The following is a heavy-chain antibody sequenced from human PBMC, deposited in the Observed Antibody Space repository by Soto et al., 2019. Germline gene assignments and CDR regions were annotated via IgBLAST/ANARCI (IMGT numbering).Heavy chain of an antibody. D-gene: IGHD3-10*01. Sequence: SETLSLTCAVYGGSFSGYYWSWIRQPPGKGLEWIGEINHSGSTNYNPSLKSRVTISVDTSKNQFSLKLSSVTAADTAVYYCARGPSPDYYGSGSYRYYYYYMDVWGKGTTVTVSS. J-gene: IGHJ6*03. V-gene: IGHV4-34*01. CDR3: ARGPSPDYYGSGSYRYYYYYMDV. CDR2: INHSGST. CDR1: GGSFSGYY.